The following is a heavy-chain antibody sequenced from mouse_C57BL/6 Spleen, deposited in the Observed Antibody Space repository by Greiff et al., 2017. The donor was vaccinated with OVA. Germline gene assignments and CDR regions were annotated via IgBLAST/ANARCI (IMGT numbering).Heavy chain of an antibody. CDR3: ARDDPGYFDV. CDR2: IYPGSGNT. V-gene: IGHV1-76*01. D-gene: IGHD2-12*01. J-gene: IGHJ1*03. CDR1: GYTFTDYY. Sequence: QVQLQQSGAELVRPGASVKLSCKASGYTFTDYYINWVKQRPGQGLEWIARIYPGSGNTYYNEKFKGKATLTAEKSSSTAYMQLSSLTSEDSAVYFCARDDPGYFDVWGTGTTVTVSS.